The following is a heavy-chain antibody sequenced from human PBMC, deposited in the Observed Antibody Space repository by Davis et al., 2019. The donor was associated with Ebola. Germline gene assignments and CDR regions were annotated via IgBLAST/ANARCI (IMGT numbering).Heavy chain of an antibody. CDR2: ISSTGSVM. V-gene: IGHV3-48*02. CDR1: GFTFSIYW. Sequence: GESLKISCAASGFTFSIYWMSWVRQAPGKGLEWVSYISSTGSVMSYADSVKGRFTISRDNAKNSLHLQMNSLRDEDTAMYYCARDTTNYYIWAMDVWGKGTTVTVSS. J-gene: IGHJ6*03. CDR3: ARDTTNYYIWAMDV. D-gene: IGHD3-10*01.